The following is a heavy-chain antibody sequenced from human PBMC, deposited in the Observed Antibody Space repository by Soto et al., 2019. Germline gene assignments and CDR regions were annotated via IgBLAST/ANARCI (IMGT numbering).Heavy chain of an antibody. Sequence: QVQLQESGPGLVKPSQTLSLTCTVSGGSINSCCYCWSWIRQHPGKGLDWIGCISYGGSTSYNPSLKSRVTISVDTSKNQFSLKLSSVTAADTAVYYCSRGILVWGQGTLITVSS. D-gene: IGHD5-18*01. CDR3: SRGILV. V-gene: IGHV4-31*03. CDR1: GGSINSCCYC. J-gene: IGHJ4*02. CDR2: ISYGGST.